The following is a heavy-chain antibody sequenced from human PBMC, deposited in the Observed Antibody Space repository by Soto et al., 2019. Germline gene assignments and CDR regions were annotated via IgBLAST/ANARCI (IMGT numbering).Heavy chain of an antibody. D-gene: IGHD1-26*01. CDR3: ARGTRESTIVGYGVGV. J-gene: IGHJ6*02. CDR2: ISFDGSNN. CDR1: GFTLSNYA. Sequence: QVQLVESGGGVVQPGTSLRLSCAASGFTLSNYAMHWVRQAPGKGLRQAPGKGLEWVAVISFDGSNNYYADSVKGRFTISRDNSKNTLYLQINSLKTEDTAVYYCARGTRESTIVGYGVGVWCQGTTVIVSS. V-gene: IGHV3-30-3*01.